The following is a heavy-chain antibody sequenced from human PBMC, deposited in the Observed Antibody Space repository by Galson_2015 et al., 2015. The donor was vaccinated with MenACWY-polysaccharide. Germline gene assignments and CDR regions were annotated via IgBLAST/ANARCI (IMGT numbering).Heavy chain of an antibody. CDR3: ARRSLDNWYFDL. CDR2: IHATGST. Sequence: ETLSLTCTVSHDSVSSSYWSWIRHSADTGLEYLGRIHATGSTAYNPSFRSRVAMSVDLPRNQLSLRLVSVTPSDTAIYYCARRSLDNWYFDLWGRGTLVIVSS. D-gene: IGHD1-1*01. J-gene: IGHJ2*01. V-gene: IGHV4-4*07. CDR1: HDSVSSSY.